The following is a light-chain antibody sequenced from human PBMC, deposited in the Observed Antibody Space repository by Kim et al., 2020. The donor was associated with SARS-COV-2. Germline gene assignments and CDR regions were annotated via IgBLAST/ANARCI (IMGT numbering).Light chain of an antibody. J-gene: IGKJ1*01. CDR1: QSVGSN. Sequence: SPGERATLSCRASQSVGSNVAWYQQKPGQAPRLLSDGTSTRATGIPARFSGSGSGTEFTLTISSLQSEDLAVYHCQQYDDWPPWTFGQGTKVDIK. CDR3: QQYDDWPPWT. V-gene: IGKV3-15*01. CDR2: GTS.